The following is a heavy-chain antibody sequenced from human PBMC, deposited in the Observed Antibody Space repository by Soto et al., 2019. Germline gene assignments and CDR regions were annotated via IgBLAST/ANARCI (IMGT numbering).Heavy chain of an antibody. CDR2: INHSGST. D-gene: IGHD6-19*01. V-gene: IGHV4-34*01. CDR1: GGSFSGYY. J-gene: IGHJ6*02. Sequence: QVQLQQWGAGLLKPSETLSLTCAVYGGSFSGYYWSWIRQPPGKGLEWIGEINHSGSTNYNPSLKSRVTISVDTSKNQFSLKLSSVTAADTAVYYCARGQAVAIRHYYYYGMDVWGQGTTVTVSS. CDR3: ARGQAVAIRHYYYYGMDV.